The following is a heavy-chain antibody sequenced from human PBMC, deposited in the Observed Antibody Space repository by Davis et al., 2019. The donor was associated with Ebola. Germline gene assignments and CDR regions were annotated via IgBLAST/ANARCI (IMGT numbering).Heavy chain of an antibody. CDR3: ASHTVAGFS. CDR1: GGSLSGYC. CDR2: IKQSGST. D-gene: IGHD6-19*01. J-gene: IGHJ4*02. Sequence: MPGGSLRLSCGVSGGSLSGYCWTWIRQTPGRGPEWIGEIKQSGSTNYNPSLRSRVTISVDTSKNQFSLKLSSVTAADTAVYYCASHTVAGFSWGQGTLVTVSS. V-gene: IGHV4-34*01.